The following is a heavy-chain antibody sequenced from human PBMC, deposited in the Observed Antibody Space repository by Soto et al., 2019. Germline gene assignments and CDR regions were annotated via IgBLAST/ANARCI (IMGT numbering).Heavy chain of an antibody. V-gene: IGHV3-30*03. J-gene: IGHJ4*02. CDR1: GFTFSNSG. D-gene: IGHD6-13*01. CDR3: ARGLWHHSRWYFPY. Sequence: QVQLVESGGGVVQPGRSLRLSCEASGFTFSNSGMHWVRQAPGKGLDWVAVVSSDGSNKYYADSVKGRFTISRDDSKNTVFRQLNSPRAEDTAVHYCARGLWHHSRWYFPYWGQGTLVPVSP. CDR2: VSSDGSNK.